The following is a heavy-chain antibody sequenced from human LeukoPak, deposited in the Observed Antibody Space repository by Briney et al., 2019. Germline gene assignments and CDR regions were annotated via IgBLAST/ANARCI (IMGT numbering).Heavy chain of an antibody. CDR3: ARAQLGLDY. V-gene: IGHV1-2*02. J-gene: IGHJ4*02. D-gene: IGHD3-16*01. CDR1: GYTFTAFL. CDR2: INPNSGGT. Sequence: ASVKVSCKASGYTFTAFLMHWVRQAPGQGLEWMGWINPNSGGTNYAQKFQGRVTMTRDTSISTAYMELSRLRSDDTAVYYCARAQLGLDYWRQGTLVTVSS.